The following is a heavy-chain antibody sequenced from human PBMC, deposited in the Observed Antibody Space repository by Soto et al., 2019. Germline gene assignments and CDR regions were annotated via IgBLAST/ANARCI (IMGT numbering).Heavy chain of an antibody. Sequence: PSETLSLTCTVSGGSISSSDYYWSWIRQPPGEGLEWIGYIYYSGSTYYNPSLKSRVTISVDTSKNQFSLKLSSVTAADTAVYYCARNVNTAHYYYGMDVWGQGTTVTVSS. CDR3: ARNVNTAHYYYGMDV. CDR1: GGSISSSDYY. V-gene: IGHV4-30-4*01. D-gene: IGHD5-18*01. CDR2: IYYSGST. J-gene: IGHJ6*02.